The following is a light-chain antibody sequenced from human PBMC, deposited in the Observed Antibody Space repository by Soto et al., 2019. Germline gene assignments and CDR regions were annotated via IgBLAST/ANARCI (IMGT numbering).Light chain of an antibody. CDR3: QQYGGSPRYT. V-gene: IGKV3-20*01. CDR2: GAS. CDR1: QSVSSNF. J-gene: IGKJ2*01. Sequence: IVLTQSPGTLSLSPGERATLSCRASQSVSSNFLAWYQQRPGQAPRLLIYGASSRATGIPNRFSGSGSGTDFTLTISRPEPEDFAVYYCQQYGGSPRYTFGQGTKLEIK.